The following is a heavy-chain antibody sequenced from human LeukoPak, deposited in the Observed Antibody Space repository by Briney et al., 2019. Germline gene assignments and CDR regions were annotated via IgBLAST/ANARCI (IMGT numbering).Heavy chain of an antibody. CDR1: GFTFSSYL. Sequence: PGGSLRLSCAASGFTFSSYLISWVRQAPGKGLDCVANIKEDGSEEYYVDSVKGRFSISRDNAKNSLYLQMNSLRAEDTAVYYCARDWLAGNPYHAFDLWGKGTMVTVSS. CDR3: ARDWLAGNPYHAFDL. D-gene: IGHD3-22*01. J-gene: IGHJ3*01. CDR2: IKEDGSEE. V-gene: IGHV3-7*01.